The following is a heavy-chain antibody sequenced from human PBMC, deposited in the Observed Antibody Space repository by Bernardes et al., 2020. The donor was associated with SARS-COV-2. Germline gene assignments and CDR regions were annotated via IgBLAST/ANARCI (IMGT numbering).Heavy chain of an antibody. D-gene: IGHD3-3*01. CDR2: IYYSGST. CDR1: GGSISSYY. V-gene: IGHV4-59*01. CDR3: ARSRGYYSPPYYDFWSGYYSSSYYYYSMDV. J-gene: IGHJ6*02. Sequence: SETLSLTCTVSGGSISSYYWSWIRQPPGKGLEWIGYIYYSGSTNYNPSLKSRVTISVDTSKNQFSLKLSSVTAADTAVYYCARSRGYYSPPYYDFWSGYYSSSYYYYSMDVCGQGTTVTVSS.